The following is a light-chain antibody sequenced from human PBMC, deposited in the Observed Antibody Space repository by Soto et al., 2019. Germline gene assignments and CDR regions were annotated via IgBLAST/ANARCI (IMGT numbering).Light chain of an antibody. CDR1: SSDVGGFNY. CDR2: DVT. Sequence: QSVLTQPASVSGSPGQSITISCTGTSSDVGGFNYVSWYQQHPGKAPKRMIYDVTNRPSGVSYRSSGSKSGNTASLTISGLQAEDEADYYCNSYTSSSTYVFGTGTKLTVL. CDR3: NSYTSSSTYV. V-gene: IGLV2-14*03. J-gene: IGLJ1*01.